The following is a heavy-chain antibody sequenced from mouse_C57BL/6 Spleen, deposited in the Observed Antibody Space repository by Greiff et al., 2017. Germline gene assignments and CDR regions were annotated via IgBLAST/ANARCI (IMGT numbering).Heavy chain of an antibody. CDR2: IYPGDGDT. V-gene: IGHV1-82*01. CDR1: GYAFSSSW. J-gene: IGHJ2*01. Sequence: QVQLQQSGPELVKPGASVKISCKASGYAFSSSWMNWVKQRPGKGLEWIGRIYPGDGDTNYNGKFKGKATLTADKSSSTASMQLSSLTSEDSAVCVCARRGTTVVERYFDYWGQGTTLTVSS. D-gene: IGHD1-1*01. CDR3: ARRGTTVVERYFDY.